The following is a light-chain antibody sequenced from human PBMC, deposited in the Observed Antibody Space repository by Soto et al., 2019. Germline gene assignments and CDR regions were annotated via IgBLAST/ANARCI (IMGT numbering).Light chain of an antibody. CDR2: DTS. CDR1: QSVSNY. J-gene: IGKJ4*01. CDR3: QQRSNWRPALT. V-gene: IGKV3-11*01. Sequence: EIVLTQSPATLSLSPGERATLSCRASQSVSNYLAWYQQKPGQAPRLLIFDTSNRATGIPARFSGSGSGTDFTITISSLEPEDFAVYYCQQRSNWRPALTFGGGTKVEIK.